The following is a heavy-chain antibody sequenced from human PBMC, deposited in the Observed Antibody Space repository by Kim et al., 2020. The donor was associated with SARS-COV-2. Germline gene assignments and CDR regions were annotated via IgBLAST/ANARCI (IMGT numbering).Heavy chain of an antibody. V-gene: IGHV3-9*01. J-gene: IGHJ3*02. CDR1: GFTFDDYA. Sequence: GGSLRLSCAASGFTFDDYAIHWVRQTPGKGLEWVSGISWNSGGIGYVDSVRGRFTISRDNAKNSLYLQMNSLRAEDTALYYCAKVRTSSWTDAFDIWGQGTMVTVSS. CDR3: AKVRTSSWTDAFDI. D-gene: IGHD6-13*01. CDR2: ISWNSGGI.